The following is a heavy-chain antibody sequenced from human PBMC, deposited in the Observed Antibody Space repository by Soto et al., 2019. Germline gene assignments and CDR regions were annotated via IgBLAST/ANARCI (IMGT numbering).Heavy chain of an antibody. D-gene: IGHD2-2*01. Sequence: EVQLVESGGGLVQPGGSLRLSCAASGFTFSSYSMNWVRQAPGKGLEWVSYISSSSSTIYYADSVKGRFTISRDNAKNSLYRQMNSLRDDDTAVYYCARGEDVVVPAAIVYYYYGMDVWGQGTTVTVSS. CDR2: ISSSSSTI. CDR1: GFTFSSYS. V-gene: IGHV3-48*02. CDR3: ARGEDVVVPAAIVYYYYGMDV. J-gene: IGHJ6*02.